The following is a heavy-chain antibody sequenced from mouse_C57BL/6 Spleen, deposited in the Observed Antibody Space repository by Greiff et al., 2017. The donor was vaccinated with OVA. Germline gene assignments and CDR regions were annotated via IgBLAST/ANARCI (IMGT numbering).Heavy chain of an antibody. D-gene: IGHD4-1*01. Sequence: EVQRVESGPGLVKPSQSLSLTCSVTGYSITSGYYWNWIRQFPGNKLEWMGYISYDGSNNYNPSLKNRISITRDTSKNQFFLKLNSVTTEDTATYYCARGDWDEGYAMDYWGQGTSVTVSS. CDR1: GYSITSGYY. CDR3: ARGDWDEGYAMDY. J-gene: IGHJ4*01. V-gene: IGHV3-6*01. CDR2: ISYDGSN.